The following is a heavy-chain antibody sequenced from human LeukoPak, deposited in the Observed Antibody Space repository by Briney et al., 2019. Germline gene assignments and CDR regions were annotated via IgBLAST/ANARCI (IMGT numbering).Heavy chain of an antibody. CDR3: ARGTPSYITMVRGVNFDY. D-gene: IGHD3-10*01. CDR1: GGSFSGYY. J-gene: IGHJ4*02. Sequence: PSETLSLTCAVYGGSFSGYYWSWIRQPPGKGREWIGEINHSGSTNYNPSLKSRVTISVDTSKNQFSLKLSSVTAADTAVYYCARGTPSYITMVRGVNFDYWGQGTLVTVSS. V-gene: IGHV4-34*01. CDR2: INHSGST.